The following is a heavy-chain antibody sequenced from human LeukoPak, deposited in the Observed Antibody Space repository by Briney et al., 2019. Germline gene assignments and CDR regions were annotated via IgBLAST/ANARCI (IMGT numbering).Heavy chain of an antibody. V-gene: IGHV3-11*04. CDR3: ARDGGSAWFLDY. CDR1: GFTFSDNY. Sequence: GGTLRLSCAASGFTFSDNYMSWIRQAPGKGLEWVSYISSSGNTTYNADSVKGRFSITRDNAKNSLYLQMNSLRAEDTAVYYCARDGGSAWFLDYWGQGTLVTVSS. D-gene: IGHD6-19*01. J-gene: IGHJ4*02. CDR2: ISSSGNTT.